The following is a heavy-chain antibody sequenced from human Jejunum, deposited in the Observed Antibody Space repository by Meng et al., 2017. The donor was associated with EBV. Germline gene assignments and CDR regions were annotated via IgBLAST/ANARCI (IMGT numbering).Heavy chain of an antibody. CDR2: INQVGST. D-gene: IGHD1-14*01. J-gene: IGHJ4*02. CDR3: ARASSERLLDY. Sequence: QVHLQEPGPGLVKPSGTLSLPCAVSTDFISSYEWWSWVRQPPGKGLEWLGEINQVGSTYYNPSLKSRVTISIDTSKRQFSLRLNSMTAADTAVYYCARASSERLLDYWGQGTLVTVSS. V-gene: IGHV4-4*02. CDR1: TDFISSYEW.